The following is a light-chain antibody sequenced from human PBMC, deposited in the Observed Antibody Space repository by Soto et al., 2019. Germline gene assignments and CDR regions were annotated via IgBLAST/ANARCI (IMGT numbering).Light chain of an antibody. J-gene: IGKJ4*01. V-gene: IGKV3-11*01. CDR2: DAS. Sequence: EIVLTQSPATLSLSPGERATLSCRASQSINRHLAWYRQKPGQAPRLLIHDASNRATGIPARFSGSGSGTDVTLTISSLEPEDFGVYYCQQRSNWPPVTFGVGTKVEIK. CDR3: QQRSNWPPVT. CDR1: QSINRH.